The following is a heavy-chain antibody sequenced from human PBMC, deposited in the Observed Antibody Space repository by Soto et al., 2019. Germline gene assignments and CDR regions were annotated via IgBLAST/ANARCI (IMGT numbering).Heavy chain of an antibody. V-gene: IGHV4-59*12. CDR2: INHSGST. CDR1: GGSISSYY. Sequence: SETLSLTCTVSGGSISSYYWSWIRQPPGKGLEWIGYINHSGSTNYNPSLKSRVTISVDTSKNQFSLKLSSVTAADTAVYYCARGITRMTPYYYYMDVWGKGTTVTVSS. CDR3: ARGITRMTPYYYYMDV. J-gene: IGHJ6*03. D-gene: IGHD3-22*01.